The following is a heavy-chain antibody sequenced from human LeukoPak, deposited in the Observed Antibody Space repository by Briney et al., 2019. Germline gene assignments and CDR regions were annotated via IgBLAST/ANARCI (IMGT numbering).Heavy chain of an antibody. CDR2: MNPNSGNT. CDR3: AREDYYDSGSNDY. Sequence: VASVKLSCKASGYTFTSYDINWVRQATGQGLEWMGWMNPNSGNTGYAQKFQGRVTITRNTSISTAYMELSSLRSEDTAVYYCAREDYYDSGSNDYWGQGTLVTVPS. J-gene: IGHJ4*02. D-gene: IGHD3-22*01. CDR1: GYTFTSYD. V-gene: IGHV1-8*03.